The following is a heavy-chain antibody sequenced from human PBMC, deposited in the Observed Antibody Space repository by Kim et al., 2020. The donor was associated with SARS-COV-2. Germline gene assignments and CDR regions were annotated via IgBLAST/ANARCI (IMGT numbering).Heavy chain of an antibody. CDR2: GSES. J-gene: IGHJ4*02. D-gene: IGHD3-10*02. V-gene: IGHV3-7*01. Sequence: GSESYYVASVKGRFNISRDNAKNSLYLQMNSLGVEYTAVYYCARSVFGDNYWGQGTLVSVSS. CDR3: ARSVFGDNY.